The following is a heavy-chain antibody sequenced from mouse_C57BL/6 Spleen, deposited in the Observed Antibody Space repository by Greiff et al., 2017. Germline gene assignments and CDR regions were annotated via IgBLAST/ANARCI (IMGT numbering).Heavy chain of an antibody. D-gene: IGHD6-2*01. J-gene: IGHJ4*01. CDR1: GFTFSSYG. CDR2: ISSGGSYT. CDR3: ARQTDSLYAMDY. Sequence: DVKLVESGGDLVKPGGSLKLSCAASGFTFSSYGMSWVRQTPDKRLEWVATISSGGSYTSYPDSVKGRFTISRDNAKNTLYLQMSSLKSEDTAMYYCARQTDSLYAMDYWGQGTSVTVSS. V-gene: IGHV5-6*02.